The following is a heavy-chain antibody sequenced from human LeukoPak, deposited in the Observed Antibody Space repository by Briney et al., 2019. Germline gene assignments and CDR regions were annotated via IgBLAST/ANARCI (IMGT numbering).Heavy chain of an antibody. CDR2: ISSSGSTI. Sequence: PGGSLRLSCAASGFTFSSYEMNWVRQAPGKGLEWVSYISSSGSTIYYADSVKGRFTISRDNSKNTLYLQINSLRAEDTAVYYCAIKSYDSSGYYYVGAFDIWGQGTMVTVSS. CDR1: GFTFSSYE. D-gene: IGHD3-22*01. J-gene: IGHJ3*02. V-gene: IGHV3-48*03. CDR3: AIKSYDSSGYYYVGAFDI.